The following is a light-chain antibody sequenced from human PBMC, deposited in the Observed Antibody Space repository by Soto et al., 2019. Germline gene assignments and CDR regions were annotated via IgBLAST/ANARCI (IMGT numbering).Light chain of an antibody. CDR3: QSYDSSLSGLV. Sequence: HSVLTQPPSVSGAPGQRVTISCTGSSSNIGAGYDVHWYQQLPGTAPKLLIYGNSNRPSGVPDRFSGSKSGTSASLAITGLQAEDEADYYCQSYDSSLSGLVFGTGTMLTVL. J-gene: IGLJ1*01. CDR2: GNS. V-gene: IGLV1-40*01. CDR1: SSNIGAGYD.